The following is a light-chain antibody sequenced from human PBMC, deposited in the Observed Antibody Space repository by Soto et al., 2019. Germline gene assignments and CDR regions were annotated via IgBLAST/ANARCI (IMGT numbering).Light chain of an antibody. CDR2: GAS. Sequence: EIVMTQSPVTLSVSPGERATLSCRASQSVSNNLAWYQQKLGQAPRLLIYGASTRATGIPARFSGSGSGTEFTLTISSLQSEDFAVYYCQQYNNWPLTFGQGTKVDIK. V-gene: IGKV3D-15*01. J-gene: IGKJ1*01. CDR3: QQYNNWPLT. CDR1: QSVSNN.